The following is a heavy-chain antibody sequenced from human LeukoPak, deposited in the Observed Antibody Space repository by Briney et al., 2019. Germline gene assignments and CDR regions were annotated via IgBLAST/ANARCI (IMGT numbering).Heavy chain of an antibody. CDR3: ARERNAGNDYGDYTESN. D-gene: IGHD4-17*01. Sequence: SQTLSLTCTVSGGSISSGSYFWNWIRQPAGKGLEWIGRLYTSGSTSYNPSLKSRVTMSLDTSKNQFSLKLSSVTAADTAVYYCARERNAGNDYGDYTESNWGQGTLVTVSS. J-gene: IGHJ4*02. CDR1: GGSISSGSYF. V-gene: IGHV4-61*02. CDR2: LYTSGST.